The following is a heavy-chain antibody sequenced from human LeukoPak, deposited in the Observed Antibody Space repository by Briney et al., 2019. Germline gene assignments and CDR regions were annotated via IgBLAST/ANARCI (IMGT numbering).Heavy chain of an antibody. V-gene: IGHV3-23*01. CDR2: ISGSGSGGST. J-gene: IGHJ4*02. D-gene: IGHD5-24*01. CDR3: AKSGYNRFDY. CDR1: GFTFSSSA. Sequence: GGSLRLSCAASGFTFSSSAMSWVRQAPGKGLEWVSSISGSGSGGSTYYADSVKGRFTISRDNSKNTLYLQMNSLIAEDTAVYYCAKSGYNRFDYRGQGTRVTVSS.